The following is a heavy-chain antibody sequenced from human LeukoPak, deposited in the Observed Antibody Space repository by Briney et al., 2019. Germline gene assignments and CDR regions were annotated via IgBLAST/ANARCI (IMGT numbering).Heavy chain of an antibody. CDR3: ARYTAMVAFHAHGFDI. D-gene: IGHD5-18*01. V-gene: IGHV4-59*01. CDR1: GGSISNYY. Sequence: PSETLSLTCTVSGGSISNYYWSWIRQPPGKGLEWIGYIYYSGSTNYNPSLKSRVTMSVDMSKNQFSLKLRSVTAADTAIYYCARYTAMVAFHAHGFDIWGQGTVVTVSS. J-gene: IGHJ3*02. CDR2: IYYSGST.